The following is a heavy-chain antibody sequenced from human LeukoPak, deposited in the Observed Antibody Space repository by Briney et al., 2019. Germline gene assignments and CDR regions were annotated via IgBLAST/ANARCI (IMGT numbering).Heavy chain of an antibody. J-gene: IGHJ4*02. D-gene: IGHD5-12*01. Sequence: SETLSLTCAVSGGSFSGYYWTWIRQPPGKVLEWIGEINHSGATNYNPSLKSRVTISVDTSKNLFSLKLSSVTAADTAVYYCASSRVYSGSWYYYFDNWGQGTLVTVSS. CDR3: ASSRVYSGSWYYYFDN. V-gene: IGHV4-34*01. CDR1: GGSFSGYY. CDR2: INHSGAT.